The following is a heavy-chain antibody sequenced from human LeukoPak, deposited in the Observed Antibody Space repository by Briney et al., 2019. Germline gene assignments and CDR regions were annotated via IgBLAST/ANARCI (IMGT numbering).Heavy chain of an antibody. J-gene: IGHJ3*02. Sequence: PSETLSLTCAVYGGSFSGYYWSWIRQPPGKGLEWIGEINHSGSTNYNPSLKSRVTISVDTSKNQFSLKLSSVTAADTAVYYCARDYYDSSGYLVGTLSDAFDIWGQGTMVTVSS. CDR2: INHSGST. V-gene: IGHV4-34*01. CDR3: ARDYYDSSGYLVGTLSDAFDI. D-gene: IGHD3-22*01. CDR1: GGSFSGYY.